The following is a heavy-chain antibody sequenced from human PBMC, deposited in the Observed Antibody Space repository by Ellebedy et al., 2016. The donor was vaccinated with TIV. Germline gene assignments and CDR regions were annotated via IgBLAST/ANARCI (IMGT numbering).Heavy chain of an antibody. CDR2: INHSGST. Sequence: MPSETLSLTCTVSGGSISSSSYYWGWIRQPPGKGLEWIGEINHSGSTNYNPSLKSRVTISVDTSKNQFSLKLSSVTAADTAVYYCASSIAVAPPRTIQFDYWGQGTLVTVSS. J-gene: IGHJ4*02. CDR1: GGSISSSSYY. V-gene: IGHV4-39*07. D-gene: IGHD6-19*01. CDR3: ASSIAVAPPRTIQFDY.